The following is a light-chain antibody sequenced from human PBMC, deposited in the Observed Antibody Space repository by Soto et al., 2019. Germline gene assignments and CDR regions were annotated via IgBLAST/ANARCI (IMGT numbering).Light chain of an antibody. J-gene: IGLJ2*01. V-gene: IGLV1-44*01. CDR3: ATWDDSPDGPV. CDR2: NNN. Sequence: QPVLTQPPSASGTPGQRVTISCSGSSSNIGSNTVNWYQQFPGTAPKLLIYNNNQRPSGVPDRFSGSKSGTSASLDISGPQSEDEADYYCATWDDSPDGPVFGGGTKLTVL. CDR1: SSNIGSNT.